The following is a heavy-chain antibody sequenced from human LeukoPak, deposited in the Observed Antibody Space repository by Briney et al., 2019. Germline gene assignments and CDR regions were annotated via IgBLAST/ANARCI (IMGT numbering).Heavy chain of an antibody. CDR1: GGTFSSYA. Sequence: ASVKVSCKASGGTFSSYAISWVRQAPGQGLEWMGIINPTGDTTRYAQKFQGRFTMTRDTSTGTVYMELSSLRSADTALYYCARDFVRRIDYWGQGTLVTVSS. D-gene: IGHD6-6*01. CDR3: ARDFVRRIDY. CDR2: INPTGDTT. J-gene: IGHJ4*02. V-gene: IGHV1-46*01.